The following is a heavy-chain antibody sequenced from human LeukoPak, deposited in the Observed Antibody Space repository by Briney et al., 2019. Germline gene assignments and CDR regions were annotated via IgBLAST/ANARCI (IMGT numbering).Heavy chain of an antibody. CDR2: IRYGGSHQ. Sequence: GGSLRLSCAASGFSFGSYGMHWVRQAPGKGLEWVAFIRYGGSHQFYADSVRGRFTIFRDNPKNTLYLQMNSLRGEDTAVYFCARDSGTWFYLQDWGQGTLVTVSS. CDR1: GFSFGSYG. D-gene: IGHD2/OR15-2a*01. J-gene: IGHJ1*01. CDR3: ARDSGTWFYLQD. V-gene: IGHV3-30*02.